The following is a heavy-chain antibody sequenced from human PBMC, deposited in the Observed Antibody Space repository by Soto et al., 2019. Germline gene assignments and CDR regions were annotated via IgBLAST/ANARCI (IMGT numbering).Heavy chain of an antibody. D-gene: IGHD3-16*01. Sequence: QVQLVESGGGVVQPGRSLRLSCEASGFTLSSYGMHWVRQAPGKGLEWVAFISNDGSNEYYADSVKGRFTISRDNSKNTLYLQMNSLRSEDTAVFYCANAKWAYSYGTKLLFDYWGQGILVTVSS. CDR1: GFTLSSYG. CDR3: ANAKWAYSYGTKLLFDY. J-gene: IGHJ4*02. V-gene: IGHV3-30*18. CDR2: ISNDGSNE.